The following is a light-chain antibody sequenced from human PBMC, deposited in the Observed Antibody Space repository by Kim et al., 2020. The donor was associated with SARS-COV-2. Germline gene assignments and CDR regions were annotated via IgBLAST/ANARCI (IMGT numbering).Light chain of an antibody. Sequence: QSALTQPASVSGSPGQSITISCTGTSSDVADYDYVSWYQQHPGKAPKLMIYDASNRPSGVSNRFSGSKSGNTASLTISGLQAEDEADYYCSSYTSISTLVVFGGGTQLTVL. CDR3: SSYTSISTLVV. J-gene: IGLJ3*02. CDR1: SSDVADYDY. V-gene: IGLV2-14*03. CDR2: DAS.